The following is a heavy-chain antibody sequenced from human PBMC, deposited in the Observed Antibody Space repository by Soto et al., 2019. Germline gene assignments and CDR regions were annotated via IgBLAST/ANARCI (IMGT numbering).Heavy chain of an antibody. CDR2: IYYSGST. D-gene: IGHD3-3*01. J-gene: IGHJ3*02. Sequence: SETLSLTCTVSGGSISSGGYYWSWIRQHPGKGLEWIGYIYYSGSTYYNPSLKSRVTISVDTSKNPFSLKLSSVTAADTAVYYCARVGYYDSWSGYDRSQHDAFDIWGQGTMVTVSS. V-gene: IGHV4-31*03. CDR1: GGSISSGGYY. CDR3: ARVGYYDSWSGYDRSQHDAFDI.